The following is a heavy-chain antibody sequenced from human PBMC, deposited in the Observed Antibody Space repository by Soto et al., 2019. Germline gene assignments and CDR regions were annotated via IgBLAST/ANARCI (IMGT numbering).Heavy chain of an antibody. CDR1: GGTFSSYA. CDR3: ARDPGSRGAFDI. Sequence: SVKVSCKASGGTFSSYAISWLRQAPGQGLEWMGGIIPIFGTANYAQKFQGRVTITADKSTSAAYMELSSLRSEDTAVYYCARDPGSRGAFDIWGQGTVVTVSS. D-gene: IGHD3-10*01. CDR2: IIPIFGTA. J-gene: IGHJ3*02. V-gene: IGHV1-69*06.